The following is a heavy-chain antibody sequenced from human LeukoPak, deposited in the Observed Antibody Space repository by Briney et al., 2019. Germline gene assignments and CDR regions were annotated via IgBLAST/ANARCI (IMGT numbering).Heavy chain of an antibody. CDR3: ARVRADYDTSGYDY. CDR2: INTDGSRT. J-gene: IGHJ4*02. V-gene: IGHV3-74*01. CDR1: GFIFRSYW. D-gene: IGHD3-22*01. Sequence: GGSLRLSCAAAGFIFRSYWMHWVRHATGKGPVWVSRINTDGSRTIYADSVKGRFTISRDNAKNTLYLQMNSLRAEDTAVYYCARVRADYDTSGYDYWGQGTLVTVSS.